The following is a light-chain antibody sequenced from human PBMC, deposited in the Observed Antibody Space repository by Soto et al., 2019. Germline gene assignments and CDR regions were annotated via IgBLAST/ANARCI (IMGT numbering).Light chain of an antibody. V-gene: IGKV3-20*01. J-gene: IGKJ1*01. CDR2: GAS. Sequence: LSCWASQSVSSYSLAWYQQKPGQAPRLLIGGASSRATGIPDRISGSGSGTDFTLTITRLEPEDFAVYYCHYGNSPPWTFGQGTKVEVK. CDR3: HYGNSPPWT. CDR1: QSVSSYS.